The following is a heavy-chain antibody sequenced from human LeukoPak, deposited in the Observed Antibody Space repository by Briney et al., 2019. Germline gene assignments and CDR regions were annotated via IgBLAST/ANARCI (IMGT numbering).Heavy chain of an antibody. D-gene: IGHD1-1*01. CDR3: AKAASGNWNDVSDY. CDR2: IGGRGVST. V-gene: IGHV3-23*01. CDR1: GFTFSTYA. J-gene: IGHJ4*02. Sequence: GGSLRLSCAASGFTFSTYAMSWVRQAPGKGLEWVSAIGGRGVSTSYADSVRGRFTISRDNSKNTLYLQMNSLRAEDTAVYYCAKAASGNWNDVSDYWGQGTLVTVSS.